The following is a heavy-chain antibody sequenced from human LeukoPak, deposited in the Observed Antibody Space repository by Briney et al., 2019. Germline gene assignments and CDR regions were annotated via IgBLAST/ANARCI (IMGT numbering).Heavy chain of an antibody. CDR3: ARALVGATDWFDP. Sequence: ASVKVSCKVSGYTFTGYYMHWVRQAPGQGLEWMGWINPNSGGTNYAQKFQGRVTMTRDTSISTAYMELSRLRSDDTAVYYCARALVGATDWFDPWGQGTLVTVSS. D-gene: IGHD1-26*01. CDR2: INPNSGGT. CDR1: GYTFTGYY. J-gene: IGHJ5*02. V-gene: IGHV1-2*02.